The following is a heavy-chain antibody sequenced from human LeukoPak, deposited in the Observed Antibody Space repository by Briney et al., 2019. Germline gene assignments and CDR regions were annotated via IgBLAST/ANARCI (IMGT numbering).Heavy chain of an antibody. CDR2: INPSGGST. CDR3: AREVVGATNYGMDV. J-gene: IGHJ6*02. Sequence: ASVKVSCKASGDTFINYYMHWVRQAPGQGLEWMGIINPSGGSTSYTQKFQGRVTMTRDTSTSTVYMELSSLRSEDTAVYHCAREVVGATNYGMDVWGQGTTVTVSS. V-gene: IGHV1-46*01. CDR1: GDTFINYY. D-gene: IGHD1-26*01.